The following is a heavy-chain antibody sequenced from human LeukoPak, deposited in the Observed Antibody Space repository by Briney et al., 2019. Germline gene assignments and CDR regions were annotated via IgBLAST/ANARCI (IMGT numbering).Heavy chain of an antibody. CDR1: GYTFTGYY. J-gene: IGHJ3*02. CDR2: INPNSGGT. V-gene: IGHV1-2*04. Sequence: ASVKVSCTASGYTFTGYYMHWVRQAPGQGLEWMGWINPNSGGTNYAQKFQGWVTMTRDTSISTAYMELSRLRSDDTAVYYCARAPRPGGPNDAFDIWGQGTMVTVPS. CDR3: ARAPRPGGPNDAFDI. D-gene: IGHD3-16*01.